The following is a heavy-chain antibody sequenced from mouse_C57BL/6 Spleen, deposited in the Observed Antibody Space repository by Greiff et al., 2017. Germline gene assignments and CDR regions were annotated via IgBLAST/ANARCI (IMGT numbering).Heavy chain of an antibody. Sequence: EVQLQESGGGLVQPGGSLKLSCAASGFTFSDYGMAWVRQAPRQGPEWVAFISNLAYSIYYADTVTGRFTISRENAKNTLYLEMSSLRSEDTAMYYCARQGYGSYAMDYWGQGTSVTVSS. CDR2: ISNLAYSI. J-gene: IGHJ4*01. CDR3: ARQGYGSYAMDY. CDR1: GFTFSDYG. V-gene: IGHV5-15*01. D-gene: IGHD2-2*01.